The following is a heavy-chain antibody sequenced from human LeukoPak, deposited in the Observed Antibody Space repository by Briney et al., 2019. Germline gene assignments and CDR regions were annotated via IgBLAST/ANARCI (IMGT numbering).Heavy chain of an antibody. J-gene: IGHJ4*02. CDR3: ARRITGVLAPFKS. D-gene: IGHD1-20*01. Sequence: SETLSLTCAVSGDSISTDNWWSWVRQPPGEGLEWIGEIYHSGTTTYNPSLMSRGTVSLDKSKNQFSLRLTSVTAADTAVYYCARRITGVLAPFKSWGQGSLVTVSS. V-gene: IGHV4-4*02. CDR1: GDSISTDNW. CDR2: IYHSGTT.